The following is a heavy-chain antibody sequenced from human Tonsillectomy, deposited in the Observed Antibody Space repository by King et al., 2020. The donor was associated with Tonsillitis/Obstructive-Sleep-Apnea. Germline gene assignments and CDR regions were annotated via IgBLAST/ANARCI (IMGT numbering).Heavy chain of an antibody. CDR1: GGSVSSNSYY. CDR2: YFYSGTP. CDR3: ARSLYYYGSGSYYTYYFDY. J-gene: IGHJ4*02. D-gene: IGHD3-10*01. V-gene: IGHV4-61*01. Sequence: VQLQESGPGLVKPSETLSLTCTVSGGSVSSNSYYWNWIRQPPGKGLEWSGDYFYSGTPNYNPSLKSRVTISSDTSNNQFSLKLSSVTAADTAVYYCARSLYYYGSGSYYTYYFDYWGQGTLVTVSS.